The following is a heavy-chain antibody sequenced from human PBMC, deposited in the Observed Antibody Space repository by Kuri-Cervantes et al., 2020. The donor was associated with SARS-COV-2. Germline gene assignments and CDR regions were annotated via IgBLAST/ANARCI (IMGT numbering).Heavy chain of an antibody. Sequence: SWIRQPPGKALEWLARTDWDDDKYYKTSLKTRLTISKDTSKNQVVLTMTSVDPVDTATYYCARIPQLLYDWFDPWGQGTLVTVSS. CDR2: TDWDDDK. D-gene: IGHD2-2*02. CDR3: ARIPQLLYDWFDP. V-gene: IGHV2-70*11. J-gene: IGHJ5*02.